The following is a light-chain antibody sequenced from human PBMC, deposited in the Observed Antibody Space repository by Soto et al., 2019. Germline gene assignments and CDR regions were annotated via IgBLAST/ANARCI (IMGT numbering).Light chain of an antibody. CDR1: QDIRND. Sequence: AIQMTQSPSSLSASVGDRVTITCRASQDIRNDLGWYQQKPGKTPKLLIFAASSLQSGAPSRFSGSGSGTDFTLTISSLQPEDFAPYYCLQDFNYPFTFGHGTKVEIE. CDR2: AAS. J-gene: IGKJ1*01. CDR3: LQDFNYPFT. V-gene: IGKV1-6*01.